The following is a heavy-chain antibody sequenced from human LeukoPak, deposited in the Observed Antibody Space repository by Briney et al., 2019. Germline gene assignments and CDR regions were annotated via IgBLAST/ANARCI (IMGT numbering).Heavy chain of an antibody. CDR2: IRYDGSKK. V-gene: IGHV3-30*02. CDR3: ARDSSGWYHWFDP. CDR1: GFTFSNYG. Sequence: GGSLRLSCAASGFTFSNYGMHWVRQAPGKGLEWVAFIRYDGSKKYYADSVKGRFTISRDNSKNTLSLQMNSLRVEDTAIYYCARDSSGWYHWFDPWGQGTLVTVSS. D-gene: IGHD6-19*01. J-gene: IGHJ5*02.